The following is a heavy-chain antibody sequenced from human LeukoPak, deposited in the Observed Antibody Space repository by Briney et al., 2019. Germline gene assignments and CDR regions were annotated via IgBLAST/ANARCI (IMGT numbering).Heavy chain of an antibody. V-gene: IGHV1-69*13. CDR1: GRSFSSYA. Sequence: ASVNVSCKASGRSFSSYAISWVRQAPGRGLEWMGGITPVFGTAKYAQRFQGRVTISADDSTSTAYLEVTKVTSEDTAVYYCARGSASNWPVDIWGQGTLITVSS. CDR3: ARGSASNWPVDI. CDR2: ITPVFGTA. J-gene: IGHJ4*02. D-gene: IGHD6-13*01.